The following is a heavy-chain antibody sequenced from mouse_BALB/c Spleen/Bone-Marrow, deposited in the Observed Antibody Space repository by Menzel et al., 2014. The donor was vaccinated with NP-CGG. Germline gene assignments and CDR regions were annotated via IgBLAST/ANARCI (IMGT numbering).Heavy chain of an antibody. Sequence: QVQLQQSGAELVMPGASVKMSCKASGYTFTDYWMHWVKQRPGQGLEWIGAIDTSDSYTSYNQKFKGKATLTVDESSSTAYMQLSSLTSEDSAVYYCARSDYRYDPFAYWGQGTLVTGSA. CDR2: IDTSDSYT. CDR1: GYTFTDYW. V-gene: IGHV1-69*01. J-gene: IGHJ3*01. D-gene: IGHD2-14*01. CDR3: ARSDYRYDPFAY.